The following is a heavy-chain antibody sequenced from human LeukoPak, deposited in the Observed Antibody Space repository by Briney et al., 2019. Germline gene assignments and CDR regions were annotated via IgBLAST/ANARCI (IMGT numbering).Heavy chain of an antibody. Sequence: ASVKASCKASGYTFTGHYIHWVRQAPGQGLEWMGWINPSSGATNYAQKFQGRVTLTRDTSISTAFMELSRLISDDTAVYYCARSTPFFNYESSGYYFWFDPWGQGALVTVSS. CDR3: ARSTPFFNYESSGYYFWFDP. D-gene: IGHD3-22*01. J-gene: IGHJ5*02. CDR1: GYTFTGHY. CDR2: INPSSGAT. V-gene: IGHV1-2*02.